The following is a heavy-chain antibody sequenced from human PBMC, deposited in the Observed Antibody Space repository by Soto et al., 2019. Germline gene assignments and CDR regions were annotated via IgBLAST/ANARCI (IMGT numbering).Heavy chain of an antibody. Sequence: PGGSLRLSCAASGFTFSNAWMNWVRQAPGKGLEWVSAISGSGTTAYYADTVKGRFIFSRENPKNPMYLQMNSLRAEDTAVYFCARHDWLDPWGQGTLVTVSS. CDR2: ISGSGTTA. CDR1: GFTFSNAW. CDR3: ARHDWLDP. V-gene: IGHV3-23*01. J-gene: IGHJ5*02.